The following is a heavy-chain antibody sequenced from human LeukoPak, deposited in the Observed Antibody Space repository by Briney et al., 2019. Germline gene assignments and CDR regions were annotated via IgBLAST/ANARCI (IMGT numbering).Heavy chain of an antibody. CDR2: ISYDGSNK. CDR3: AKDLAYYYDSSGYYTPEY. V-gene: IGHV3-30*18. J-gene: IGHJ4*02. CDR1: GFTFSSYA. D-gene: IGHD3-22*01. Sequence: TGGSLRLSCTASGFTFSSYAMNWVRQAPGKGLEWVAVISYDGSNKYYADSVKGRFTISRDNSKNTLYLQMNSLRAEDTAVYYCAKDLAYYYDSSGYYTPEYWGQGTLVTVSS.